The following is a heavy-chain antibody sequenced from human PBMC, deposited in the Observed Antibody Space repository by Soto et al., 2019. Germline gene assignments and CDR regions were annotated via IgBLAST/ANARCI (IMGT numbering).Heavy chain of an antibody. CDR1: GGSISSGGYY. CDR2: IYYSGST. CDR3: ARALRDCTSGVCYGFYYGMDV. Sequence: SETLSLTCTVSGGSISSGGYYWSWIRQHPGKGLEWIGYIYYSGSTYYNPSLKSRVTISVDTSKNQFSLKLSSVTAADTAVYYCARALRDCTSGVCYGFYYGMDVWGQGTTVTVSS. V-gene: IGHV4-31*03. D-gene: IGHD2-8*01. J-gene: IGHJ6*02.